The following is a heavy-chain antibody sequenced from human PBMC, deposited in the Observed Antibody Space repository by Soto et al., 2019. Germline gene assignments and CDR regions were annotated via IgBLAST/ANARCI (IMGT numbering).Heavy chain of an antibody. Sequence: RASVKVSCKASGFTFTSSAVQWVRQARGQRLERIGWIVVGSGNTNYAQKFQERVTITRDMSTSTAYMELSSLRSEDTAVYYCAADHGIAVAGDAFDIWGQGTMVTVSS. J-gene: IGHJ3*02. D-gene: IGHD6-19*01. CDR2: IVVGSGNT. V-gene: IGHV1-58*01. CDR3: AADHGIAVAGDAFDI. CDR1: GFTFTSSA.